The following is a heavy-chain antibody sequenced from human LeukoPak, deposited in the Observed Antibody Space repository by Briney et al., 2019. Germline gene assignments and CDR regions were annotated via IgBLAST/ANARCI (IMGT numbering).Heavy chain of an antibody. CDR2: IYYSGST. CDR1: GGSISSSSYY. D-gene: IGHD3-22*01. V-gene: IGHV4-39*01. Sequence: SETLSLTCTVSGGSISSSSYYWGWIRQPPGKGLEWIGSIYYSGSTYYSPSLKSRVTISVDTSKNQFSLKLSSVTAADTAVYYCEISGCYEDYYYYYMDVWGQGTLVTVSS. CDR3: EISGCYEDYYYYYMDV. J-gene: IGHJ6*03.